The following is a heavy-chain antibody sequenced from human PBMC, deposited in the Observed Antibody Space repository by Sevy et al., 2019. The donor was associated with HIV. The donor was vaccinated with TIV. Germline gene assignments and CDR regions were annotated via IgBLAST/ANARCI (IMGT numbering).Heavy chain of an antibody. CDR3: HGDYDSSQLASYYYYGMDV. V-gene: IGHV3-23*01. CDR1: GFMFSSYA. J-gene: IGHJ6*02. CDR2: IRGSGGST. D-gene: IGHD3-22*01. Sequence: GGSLRLSCAASGFMFSSYAMSWVRQAPGKGLEWVSTIRGSGGSTYYADSVKGRFPISRDNSKNTLYLQMNNLRAEDTAVYYCHGDYDSSQLASYYYYGMDVWGQGTTVTVSS.